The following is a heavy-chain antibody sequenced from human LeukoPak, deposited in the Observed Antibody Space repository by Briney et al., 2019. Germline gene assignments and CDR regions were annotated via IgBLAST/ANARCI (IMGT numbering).Heavy chain of an antibody. Sequence: PSETLSLTCTVSGDSISSYYWSWIRQPPGKGLEWIGYIYDSGSTNYNPSLKSRVTISVDTSKNQFSLKVSSVTAADTAVYYCASLTTADAFDIWGQGTMVTVSS. D-gene: IGHD3-22*01. CDR1: GDSISSYY. CDR2: IYDSGST. J-gene: IGHJ3*02. V-gene: IGHV4-59*01. CDR3: ASLTTADAFDI.